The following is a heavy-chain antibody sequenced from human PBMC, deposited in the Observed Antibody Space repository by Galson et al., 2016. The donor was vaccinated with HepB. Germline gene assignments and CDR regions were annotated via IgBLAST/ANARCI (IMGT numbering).Heavy chain of an antibody. CDR2: ISAYNGNT. V-gene: IGHV1-18*01. CDR3: ARDPRKIRYQLLEIYYYYYAMGV. CDR1: GYTFTTYG. D-gene: IGHD2-2*01. J-gene: IGHJ6*02. Sequence: SCKASGYTFTTYGISWVRQAPGQGLEWMGWISAYNGNTNYAQKLQGRVTMTTDTSTSTAYMELRSLRSDDPAVYYCARDPRKIRYQLLEIYYYYYAMGVWGQGTTVTVSS.